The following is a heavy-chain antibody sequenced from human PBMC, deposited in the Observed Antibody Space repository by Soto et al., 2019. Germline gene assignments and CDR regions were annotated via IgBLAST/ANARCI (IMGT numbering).Heavy chain of an antibody. J-gene: IGHJ3*02. CDR1: GFSFSTYS. D-gene: IGHD3-3*01. CDR3: ARGSQNFWMSEYAFDI. V-gene: IGHV3-21*01. CDR2: IHSSSRYI. Sequence: EVQLVESGGGQVKPGGSLRLSCAASGFSFSTYSMNWVRQAPGKGLEWVSSIHSSSRYIYYADSVKGRFTISRDNAKNSLILQMSSLRAEDTAVYYCARGSQNFWMSEYAFDIWGQGTMVSVSS.